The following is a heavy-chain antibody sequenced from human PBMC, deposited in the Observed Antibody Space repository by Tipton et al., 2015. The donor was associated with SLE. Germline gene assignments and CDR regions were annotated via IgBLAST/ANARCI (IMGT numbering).Heavy chain of an antibody. Sequence: LRLSCAVSGFTFSSYWMNWVRQTPAKGLEWVANIKQDGSESYYVDSVKGRFTISRDNAKNSLYLQMNNLRVEDTAVYYCARSYYDGSDYYYNVFDFWGQGTMVTVSS. D-gene: IGHD3-22*01. V-gene: IGHV3-7*01. CDR3: ARSYYDGSDYYYNVFDF. J-gene: IGHJ3*01. CDR1: GFTFSSYW. CDR2: IKQDGSES.